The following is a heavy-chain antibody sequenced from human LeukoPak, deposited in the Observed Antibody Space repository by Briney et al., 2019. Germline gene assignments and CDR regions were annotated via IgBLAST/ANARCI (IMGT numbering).Heavy chain of an antibody. CDR2: IIPIFGTA. CDR3: ARGSYVEYGLYYYYYMDV. V-gene: IGHV1-69*01. D-gene: IGHD2-2*01. J-gene: IGHJ6*03. Sequence: SVKVSCKASGGAFSSYAISWVRQAPGQGLEWMGGIIPIFGTANYAQKFQGRVTITADESTSTAYMELSSLRSEDTAVYYCARGSYVEYGLYYYYYMDVWGKGTTVTVSS. CDR1: GGAFSSYA.